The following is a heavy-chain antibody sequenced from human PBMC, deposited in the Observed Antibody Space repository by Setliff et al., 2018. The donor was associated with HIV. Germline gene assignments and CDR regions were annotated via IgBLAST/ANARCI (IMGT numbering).Heavy chain of an antibody. CDR1: GGSINSSHYY. J-gene: IGHJ3*01. D-gene: IGHD4-17*01. CDR2: IYYSGST. Sequence: SETLSLTCAVSGGSINSSHYYWGWIRQPPGKGPEWIGSIYYSGSTYYSPSLKSRVAMSIDTSKNQFSLKLSSVTAADTAVYYRARRFLTTVITLAFDLWGQGTMVTVSS. CDR3: ARRFLTTVITLAFDL. V-gene: IGHV4-39*01.